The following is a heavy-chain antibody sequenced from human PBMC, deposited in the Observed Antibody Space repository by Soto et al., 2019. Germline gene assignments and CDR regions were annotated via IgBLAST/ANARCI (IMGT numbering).Heavy chain of an antibody. J-gene: IGHJ4*02. D-gene: IGHD3-3*01. CDR3: ARSPSGYYDFWSGYYKD. CDR2: ISSSSSTI. Sequence: GGSLRLSCAASGFTFSSYSMNWVRQAPGKGLEWVSYISSSSSTIYYADSVKGRFTISRDNAKNSLYLQMNSLRDEDTAVYYCARSPSGYYDFWSGYYKDWGQGTLVTVSS. V-gene: IGHV3-48*02. CDR1: GFTFSSYS.